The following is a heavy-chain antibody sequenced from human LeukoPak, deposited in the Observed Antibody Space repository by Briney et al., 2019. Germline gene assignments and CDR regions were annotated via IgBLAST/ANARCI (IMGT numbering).Heavy chain of an antibody. D-gene: IGHD1-1*01. CDR3: ARGLKWNDH. CDR2: IKPDGSET. Sequence: GGSLRLSCAASGFTFSYSWMNGVRQAPGKGLEWVANIKPDGSETHYMDSVKGRFTISRDNARNSLYLQMNSLRVEDTAVYYCARGLKWNDHWGQGTLVTVSS. V-gene: IGHV3-7*01. J-gene: IGHJ4*02. CDR1: GFTFSYSW.